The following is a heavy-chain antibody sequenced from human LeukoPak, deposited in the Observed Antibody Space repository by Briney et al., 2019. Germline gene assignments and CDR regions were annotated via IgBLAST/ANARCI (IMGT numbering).Heavy chain of an antibody. J-gene: IGHJ4*02. CDR3: ARAKRFYYDRSASQSKQDY. Sequence: SETLSLTCAVYGGSFSGYYWSWIRQPPAKGLEWIGEINHSGSTNYNPSLKSRVTISVDTSKNQFSLKLSSVTAADTAVYYCARAKRFYYDRSASQSKQDYWGQGTLVTVSS. V-gene: IGHV4-34*01. CDR1: GGSFSGYY. D-gene: IGHD3-22*01. CDR2: INHSGST.